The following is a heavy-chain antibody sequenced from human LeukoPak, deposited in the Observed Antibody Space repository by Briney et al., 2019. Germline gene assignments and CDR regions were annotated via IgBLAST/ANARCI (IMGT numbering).Heavy chain of an antibody. Sequence: SVKVSCKASGGTFSSYAISWVRQAPGQGLEWMGGIIPIFGTANYAQKFQGRVTITTDESTSTAYMELSSLRSEDTAVYYCARHDYDFWSDHLPVAFDIWGQGTMVTVPS. V-gene: IGHV1-69*05. J-gene: IGHJ3*02. CDR1: GGTFSSYA. CDR2: IIPIFGTA. D-gene: IGHD3-3*01. CDR3: ARHDYDFWSDHLPVAFDI.